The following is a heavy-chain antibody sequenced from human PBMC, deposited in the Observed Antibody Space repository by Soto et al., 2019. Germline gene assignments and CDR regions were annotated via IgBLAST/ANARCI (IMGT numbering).Heavy chain of an antibody. J-gene: IGHJ4*02. V-gene: IGHV3-23*01. CDR1: GFTFNNYA. CDR2: IVGSGGNT. Sequence: GGSLRLSCAASGFTFNNYAMGWVRQAPGKGLEWASAIVGSGGNTYYADSVKGRFTISRDNSKNTLFLQMNSLRAEDTAVYYCAKLGSSSWSPHYYFDYWGQGTLVTVSS. D-gene: IGHD6-13*01. CDR3: AKLGSSSWSPHYYFDY.